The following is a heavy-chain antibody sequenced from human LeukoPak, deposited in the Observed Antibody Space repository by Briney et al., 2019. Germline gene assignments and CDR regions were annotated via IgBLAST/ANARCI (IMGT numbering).Heavy chain of an antibody. CDR1: GVTFSTYW. J-gene: IGHJ6*03. V-gene: IGHV3-7*01. Sequence: GGSLRLSCAASGVTFSTYWMTWVRQAPGKGLEWVANIRQDGNGEYYVDSVKGRFTISRDNARNSLYLQMNSLRAEDTAIYYCARSPGSESYWGGTYYCYMDVWGKGTTVTVSS. D-gene: IGHD3-10*01. CDR2: IRQDGNGE. CDR3: ARSPGSESYWGGTYYCYMDV.